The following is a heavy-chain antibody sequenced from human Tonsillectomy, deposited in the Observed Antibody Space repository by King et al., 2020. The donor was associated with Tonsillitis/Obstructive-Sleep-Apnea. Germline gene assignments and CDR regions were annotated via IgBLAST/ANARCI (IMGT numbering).Heavy chain of an antibody. CDR3: ARTNGVGPTGPHLFDP. Sequence: QLVQSGAEVKKPGSSVKISCKASGVTFSSSVISWVRQAPGQGLEWMGGILPIFGTADYAQKFQGRVTITADESTSTAYMELSSLRSEDTAVYYCARTNGVGPTGPHLFDPGGPGTPVT. V-gene: IGHV1-69*12. J-gene: IGHJ5*02. CDR1: GVTFSSSV. D-gene: IGHD1-1*01. CDR2: ILPIFGTA.